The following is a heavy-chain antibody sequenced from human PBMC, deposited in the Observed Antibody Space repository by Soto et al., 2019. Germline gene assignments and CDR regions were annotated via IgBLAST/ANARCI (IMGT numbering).Heavy chain of an antibody. CDR3: ARVGISSSDAFDI. Sequence: SETLSLTCTVSGGSISSGVYYWSWIREHPEKGLEWIGYIYYTVNTYYNASLKSRVTISVDTSNNQFSLKLSSVTAADTAVYYCARVGISSSDAFDIWGQGTTVTVSS. J-gene: IGHJ3*02. CDR2: IYYTVNT. CDR1: GGSISSGVYY. V-gene: IGHV4-31*03. D-gene: IGHD6-6*01.